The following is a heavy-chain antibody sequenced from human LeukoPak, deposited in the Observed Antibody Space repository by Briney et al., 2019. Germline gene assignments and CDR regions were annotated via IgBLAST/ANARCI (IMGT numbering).Heavy chain of an antibody. V-gene: IGHV3-74*01. CDR1: GFTFSNYW. CDR3: ARGGSPPEALGDAFDI. CDR2: INSDGSAT. J-gene: IGHJ3*02. D-gene: IGHD1-26*01. Sequence: GGSLRLSCAASGFTFSNYWMHWVRQAPGKGLAWVSRINSDGSATTYADSVKGRLTISRDNAKNTLYLQMNSLRAEDTALYYCARGGSPPEALGDAFDIWGQGTMVTVSS.